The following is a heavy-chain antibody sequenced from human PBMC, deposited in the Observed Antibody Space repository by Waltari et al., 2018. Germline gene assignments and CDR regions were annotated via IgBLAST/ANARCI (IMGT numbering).Heavy chain of an antibody. Sequence: QVQLVESGGGVVQPGASLRLPCRGSGFRFRRLGMYWVRQAPGKGLEWVAFVSFDGSAEYYADSVKGRFIASRDNSKNTSYLQMNSLTREDTAMYYCAKPLGVSGTSFDHWGRGTLVTVSS. CDR2: VSFDGSAE. J-gene: IGHJ4*02. CDR1: GFRFRRLG. CDR3: AKPLGVSGTSFDH. V-gene: IGHV3-30*18. D-gene: IGHD1-1*01.